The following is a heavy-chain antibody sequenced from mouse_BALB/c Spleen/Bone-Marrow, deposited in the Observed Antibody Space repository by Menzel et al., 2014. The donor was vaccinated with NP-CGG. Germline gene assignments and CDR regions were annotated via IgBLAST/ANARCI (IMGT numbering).Heavy chain of an antibody. CDR3: ARRYGNYGAMDY. CDR2: ISSGGSYI. D-gene: IGHD2-10*02. CDR1: GFTFSSYA. J-gene: IGHJ4*01. Sequence: EVQLVESGGGLVKPGGSLKLSCAASGFTFSSYAMSWVCQTPEKRLERVATISSGGSYIYYPDSVKGRFTISRDNAKNTLCLQMSSLRSEDAAMYYCARRYGNYGAMDYWGQGTSVTVTS. V-gene: IGHV5-9-3*01.